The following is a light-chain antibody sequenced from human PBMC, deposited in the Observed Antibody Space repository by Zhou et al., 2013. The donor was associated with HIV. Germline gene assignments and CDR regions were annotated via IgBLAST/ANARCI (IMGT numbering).Light chain of an antibody. CDR3: CSYAGSSTSV. CDR2: EVS. Sequence: QSALTQPASVSGSPGQSIAISCTGTSSDVGRYNRVSWYQQPPGTAPKLMIYEVSKRPSGVSNRFSGSKSGNTASLTISGLQAEDEADYYCCSYAGSSTSVFGTGTKVTV. V-gene: IGLV2-23*02. J-gene: IGLJ1*01. CDR1: SSDVGRYNR.